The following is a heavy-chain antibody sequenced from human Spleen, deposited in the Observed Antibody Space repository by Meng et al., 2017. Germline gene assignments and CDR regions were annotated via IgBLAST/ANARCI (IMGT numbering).Heavy chain of an antibody. CDR1: DINAPDSW. J-gene: IGHJ4*02. D-gene: IGHD6-13*01. CDR2: IDPKSGDT. Sequence: RSGAMGKGHGAQWEVPGKPSDINAPDSWCHWGGRDPGQGLEWMGRIDPKSGDTHYAQRFQGRVTMTGDTSISTAYMELSGLRSDDTAMYYCVRDEDISSAGKLFGDYWGQGTLVTVSS. V-gene: IGHV1-2*06. CDR3: VRDEDISSAGKLFGDY.